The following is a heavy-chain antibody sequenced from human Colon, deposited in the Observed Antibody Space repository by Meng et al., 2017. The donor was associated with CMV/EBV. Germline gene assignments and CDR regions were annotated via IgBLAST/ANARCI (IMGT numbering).Heavy chain of an antibody. V-gene: IGHV7-4-1*02. D-gene: IGHD5-12*01. J-gene: IGHJ4*02. CDR1: GYTFKFSS. CDR2: INTNTGHP. Sequence: QVQLVQSGAEVKRPGDSVKVSCKASGYTFKFSSMHWVRQAPGQGPEWMGWINTNTGHPTYAQGFTGRFVFSSDTSVSTAYLQISSLQSGDTAVYYCARGILATVDSWGQGTLVTVSS. CDR3: ARGILATVDS.